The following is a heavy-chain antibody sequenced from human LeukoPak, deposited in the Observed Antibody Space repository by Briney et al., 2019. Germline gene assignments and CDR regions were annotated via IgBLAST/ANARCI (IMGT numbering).Heavy chain of an antibody. V-gene: IGHV3-74*01. Sequence: GGSLRLSCVGSGFNFYSYWIHWVRQVPGKEMVWVARIDSDGEITSYADAVKGRFTLSRDNAESTAYLQMKNLRDEDAAVYYCARQGTLALAFDYWGQGTPVIVSS. CDR1: GFNFYSYW. D-gene: IGHD6-19*01. J-gene: IGHJ4*02. CDR3: ARQGTLALAFDY. CDR2: IDSDGEIT.